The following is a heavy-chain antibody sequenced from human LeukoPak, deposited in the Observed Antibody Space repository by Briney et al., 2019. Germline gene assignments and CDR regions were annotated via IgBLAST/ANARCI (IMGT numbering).Heavy chain of an antibody. CDR1: GGSISSGSYY. D-gene: IGHD2-2*01. CDR2: IYTSGST. V-gene: IGHV4-61*02. J-gene: IGHJ5*02. CDR3: ARVGCSSTSCYDNWFDP. Sequence: SQTLSLTCTVSGGSISSGSYYWSWIRQPAGKGLEWIGRIYTSGSTNYNPSLKSRVTISVDTSKNQFPLKLSSVTAADTAVYYCARVGCSSTSCYDNWFDPWGQGTLVTVSS.